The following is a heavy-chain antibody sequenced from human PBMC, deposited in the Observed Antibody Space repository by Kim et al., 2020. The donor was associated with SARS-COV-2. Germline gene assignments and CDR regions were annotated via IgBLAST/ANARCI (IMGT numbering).Heavy chain of an antibody. D-gene: IGHD1-26*01. J-gene: IGHJ4*02. CDR2: LTPIDGDT. V-gene: IGHV1-46*01. Sequence: ASVKVSCKASGYTFTNYKMHWVRQAPGQGLEWMGILTPIDGDTTYAQKFQGRVTLTRDTSTSTVYMELSSLGSGDTAVYYCARDTTKWSFDYWGQGTLVTVSS. CDR3: ARDTTKWSFDY. CDR1: GYTFTNYK.